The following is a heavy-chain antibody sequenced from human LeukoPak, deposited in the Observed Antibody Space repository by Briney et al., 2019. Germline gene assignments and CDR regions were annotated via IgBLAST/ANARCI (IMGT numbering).Heavy chain of an antibody. CDR3: ARALEFYNPWFDP. J-gene: IGHJ5*02. V-gene: IGHV4-31*03. CDR2: IYYSGST. Sequence: SETLSLTCTVSGGSISSGGYYWSWIRQHPGKGLEWIGYIYYSGSTYYNPSLKSRVTISVDTSKNQFSLKLSSVTAADTAVYYCARALEFYNPWFDPWGQGTLVTVSS. D-gene: IGHD1-1*01. CDR1: GGSISSGGYY.